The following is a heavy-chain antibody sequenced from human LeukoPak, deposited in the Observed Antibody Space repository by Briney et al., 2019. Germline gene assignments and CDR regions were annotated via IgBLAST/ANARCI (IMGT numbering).Heavy chain of an antibody. J-gene: IGHJ6*03. CDR1: GFTFSSYS. D-gene: IGHD4-23*01. Sequence: GGSLRLSCAASGFTFSSYSMNWVRQAPGKGLEWVSSISSSSSYIYYADSVKGRFTISRDNAKNSLYLQMNSLRAEDTAVYYCAKTVDPYYYYYMDVWGKGTTVTVSS. CDR3: AKTVDPYYYYYMDV. V-gene: IGHV3-21*01. CDR2: ISSSSSYI.